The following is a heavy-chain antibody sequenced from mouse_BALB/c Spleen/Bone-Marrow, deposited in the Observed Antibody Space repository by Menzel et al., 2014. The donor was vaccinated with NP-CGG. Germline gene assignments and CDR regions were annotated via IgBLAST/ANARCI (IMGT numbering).Heavy chain of an antibody. CDR1: GYTFTGYW. CDR2: INPSNGRT. CDR3: ARLNYGSSYIVDF. V-gene: IGHV1S81*02. Sequence: VQLQQSGAELVKPGASVKLSCKASGYTFTGYWMHWVKQRPGQGLEWIGEINPSNGRTNYNEKFKSMATLTVDKSSSTASMKHSSLPFEDAAVVYYARLNYGSSYIVDFWGQGTSVTVSS. J-gene: IGHJ4*01. D-gene: IGHD1-1*01.